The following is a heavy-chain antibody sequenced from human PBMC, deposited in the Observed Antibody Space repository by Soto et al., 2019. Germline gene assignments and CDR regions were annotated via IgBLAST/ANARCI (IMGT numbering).Heavy chain of an antibody. CDR2: ITDNGGST. D-gene: IGHD4-4*01. CDR3: ATTLRNTVTIFDY. J-gene: IGHJ4*02. CDR1: GFTFSTYG. V-gene: IGHV3-64*01. Sequence: GGSLRLSCAASGFTFSTYGMHWVRQAPGKGLEYVSAITDNGGSTYYASSVKGRFTISRDNSKNTLYLQMGSLRAEDMAVYYCATTLRNTVTIFDYWGQGTLVTVSS.